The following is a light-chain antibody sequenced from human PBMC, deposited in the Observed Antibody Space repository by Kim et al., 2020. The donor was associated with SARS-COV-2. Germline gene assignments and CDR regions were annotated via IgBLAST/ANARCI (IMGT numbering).Light chain of an antibody. J-gene: IGKJ2*01. CDR3: QHYHSFPYT. Sequence: DIQLTQSPSTLSASPGDRVIITCRASQTINDWLAWYQQKPTQAPKLLIYKATLLENEVPSRFSGSWTGADFTLTISSLQPDDFATYYCQHYHSFPYTFGPGTKLEI. CDR1: QTINDW. V-gene: IGKV1-5*03. CDR2: KAT.